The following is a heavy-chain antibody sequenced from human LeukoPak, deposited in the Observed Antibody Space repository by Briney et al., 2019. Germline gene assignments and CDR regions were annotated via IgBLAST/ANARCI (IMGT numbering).Heavy chain of an antibody. Sequence: ASETLSLTCAVSGRSISSYYWSWIRQPPGKGLEWPPGKGLEWIGYIHYSGSTNYNPSLKSRVTISVDTSKNQFSLKLSSVTAADTAVYYCARVGGSYSTGIDYWGQGTLVTVSS. CDR1: GRSISSYY. J-gene: IGHJ4*02. D-gene: IGHD1-26*01. CDR2: IHYSGST. CDR3: ARVGGSYSTGIDY. V-gene: IGHV4-59*01.